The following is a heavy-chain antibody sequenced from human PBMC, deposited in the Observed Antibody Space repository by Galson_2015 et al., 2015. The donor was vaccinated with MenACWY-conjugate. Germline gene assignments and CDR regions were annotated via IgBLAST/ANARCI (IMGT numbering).Heavy chain of an antibody. CDR1: GFIFNKFA. Sequence: SLRLSCAASGFIFNKFAMTWIRQAPGKKGLEWVSAASGSGGVTYHADSVKGRFTISRDNSKNTLYLQMNSPKVEDTAIYYCAKGPLYDSSGSDSDYFDYWGQGTLVTVSS. J-gene: IGHJ4*02. V-gene: IGHV3-23*01. D-gene: IGHD3-22*01. CDR2: ASGSGGVT. CDR3: AKGPLYDSSGSDSDYFDY.